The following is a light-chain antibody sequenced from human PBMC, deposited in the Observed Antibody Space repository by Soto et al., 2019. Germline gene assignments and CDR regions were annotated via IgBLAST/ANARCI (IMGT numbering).Light chain of an antibody. Sequence: QSALTQRASVSGSPGQSITISCTGTSSDVGSHNLVSWYQQYPGKAPKLIIYDVTNRPSGISDRFSGSKSGNTASLTISGLLAEDEADYYCTSYTSTSTYVFGTGTKVTV. CDR3: TSYTSTSTYV. V-gene: IGLV2-14*02. CDR1: SSDVGSHNL. CDR2: DVT. J-gene: IGLJ1*01.